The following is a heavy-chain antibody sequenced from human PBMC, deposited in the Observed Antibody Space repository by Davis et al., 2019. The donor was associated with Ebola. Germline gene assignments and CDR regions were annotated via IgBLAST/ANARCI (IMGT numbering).Heavy chain of an antibody. D-gene: IGHD4-23*01. CDR1: GGSFSGYY. Sequence: SETLSLTCAVYGGSFSGYYWRWIRQPPGKGLEWIGEINHSGSTNYNPSLKSRVTISVDTSKNQFSLKLSSVTAADTAVYYCARRSVVYYYYYGMDVWGQGTTVTVSS. V-gene: IGHV4-34*01. CDR3: ARRSVVYYYYYGMDV. CDR2: INHSGST. J-gene: IGHJ6*02.